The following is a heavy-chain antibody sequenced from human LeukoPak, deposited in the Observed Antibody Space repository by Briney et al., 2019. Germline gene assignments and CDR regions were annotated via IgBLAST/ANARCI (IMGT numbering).Heavy chain of an antibody. Sequence: ASVNVSCKASGGTFSNYAVSWVRQAPGQGLEWMGGIIPVFEKPNYARKFQDRVTITADESTATAYMELSSLTSEDTAIYFCARLGHCGETNCYSDFYYMDVWGKGTTVIVSS. CDR3: ARLGHCGETNCYSDFYYMDV. V-gene: IGHV1-69*01. J-gene: IGHJ6*03. CDR2: IIPVFEKP. D-gene: IGHD2-21*01. CDR1: GGTFSNYA.